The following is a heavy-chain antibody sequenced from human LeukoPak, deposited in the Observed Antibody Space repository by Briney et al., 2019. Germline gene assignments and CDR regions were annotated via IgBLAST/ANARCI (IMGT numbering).Heavy chain of an antibody. D-gene: IGHD4-17*01. CDR1: GGSFSGYY. J-gene: IGHJ4*02. V-gene: IGHV4-34*01. CDR3: ARGYGDYPFFDY. Sequence: PSETLSLTCAVYGGSFSGYYWSWIRQPPGKGLEWIGEINHSGSTNYNPSLKSRVTISVDTSKNQFSLKLSSVTAADTAVCYCARGYGDYPFFDYWGQGTLVTVSS. CDR2: INHSGST.